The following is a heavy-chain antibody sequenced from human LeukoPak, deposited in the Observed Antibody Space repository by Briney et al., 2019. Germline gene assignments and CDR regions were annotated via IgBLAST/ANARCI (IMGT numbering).Heavy chain of an antibody. CDR2: INTDGSSL. D-gene: IGHD3-22*01. CDR1: GFTFSSYW. V-gene: IGHV3-74*01. J-gene: IGHJ4*02. Sequence: PGGSLRLSCAASGFTFSSYWMYWVRQAPGKGPVWVARINTDGSSLNYADSVKGRFTISRDNAKNTLYLQMNSLGAEDTAVYYCARRIKYYDSSGYYYVRYFDSWGQGTLVAVSS. CDR3: ARRIKYYDSSGYYYVRYFDS.